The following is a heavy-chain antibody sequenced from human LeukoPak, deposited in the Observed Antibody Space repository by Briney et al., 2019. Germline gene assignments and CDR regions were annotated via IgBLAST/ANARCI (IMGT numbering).Heavy chain of an antibody. V-gene: IGHV4-59*01. Sequence: SETLSLTCTVSGGSISSYYWSWIRQPPGKGLERIGYIYYSGSTNYNPSLKSRVTISVDTSKNQFSLKLSSVTAADTAVYYCARLGQNYDILTGYYNGYYFDYWGQGTLVTVSS. CDR3: ARLGQNYDILTGYYNGYYFDY. J-gene: IGHJ4*02. CDR1: GGSISSYY. D-gene: IGHD3-9*01. CDR2: IYYSGST.